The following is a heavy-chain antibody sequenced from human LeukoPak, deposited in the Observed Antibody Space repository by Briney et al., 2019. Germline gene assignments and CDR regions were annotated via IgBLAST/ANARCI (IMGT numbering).Heavy chain of an antibody. V-gene: IGHV3-30*18. CDR3: AKPSGSYDHFDY. J-gene: IGHJ4*02. Sequence: AGSLRLSCAASGFTFSNYDMHWVRQAPGKGLEWVALISYDGSNKYYVDSVKGRFTISRDNSKNMLSLQMNSLRAEDTAVYYCAKPSGSYDHFDYWGQGTLVTVSS. CDR1: GFTFSNYD. D-gene: IGHD1-26*01. CDR2: ISYDGSNK.